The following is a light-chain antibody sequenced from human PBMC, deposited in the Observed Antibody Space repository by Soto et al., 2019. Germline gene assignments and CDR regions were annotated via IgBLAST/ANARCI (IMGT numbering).Light chain of an antibody. Sequence: QSALTQPPSASGSPGQSITISCTGTTRDVGAYNFVSWYRQLPGKAPKLLIYEVTKRPSGVSERFSGSKAGDTASLTISGLQADDESEYFCISYKTDDTFVFGGGTKVTVL. CDR3: ISYKTDDTFV. CDR1: TRDVGAYNF. CDR2: EVT. J-gene: IGLJ1*01. V-gene: IGLV2-8*01.